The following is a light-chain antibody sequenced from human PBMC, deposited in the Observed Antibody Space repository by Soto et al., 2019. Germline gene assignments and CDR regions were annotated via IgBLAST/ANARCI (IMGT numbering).Light chain of an antibody. CDR1: SSNIGSNH. V-gene: IGLV1-51*01. CDR3: APWDSSLSVVV. Sequence: QSVLTQPPSLSAAPGQRVTISCSGRSSNIGSNHVSWYQQFPGTAPKLLIYDNDKRPSGIPDRFSGSRSGTSATLGITGLQTGDEADYDCAPWDSSLSVVVFGGGTKLTVL. J-gene: IGLJ2*01. CDR2: DND.